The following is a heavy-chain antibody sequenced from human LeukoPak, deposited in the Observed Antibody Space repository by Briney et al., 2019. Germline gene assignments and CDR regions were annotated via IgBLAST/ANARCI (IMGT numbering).Heavy chain of an antibody. J-gene: IGHJ4*02. Sequence: ASVKVSCKASGYTFTGYYMHWVRQAPGQGLEWMGWINPNSGGTNYAQKFQGRVTMTRDTSISTAYMELSRLRSDDTAVYYCARLRPRRDGYNYMTDYYFDYWGQGTLVTVSS. CDR2: INPNSGGT. CDR1: GYTFTGYY. V-gene: IGHV1-2*02. CDR3: ARLRPRRDGYNYMTDYYFDY. D-gene: IGHD5-24*01.